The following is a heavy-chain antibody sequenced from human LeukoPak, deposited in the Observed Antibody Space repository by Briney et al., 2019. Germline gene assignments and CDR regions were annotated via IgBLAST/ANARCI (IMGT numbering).Heavy chain of an antibody. CDR2: IYTSGST. CDR1: GGSISSYY. J-gene: IGHJ6*03. D-gene: IGHD2-2*01. Sequence: SETLSLTCTVSGGSISSYYWSRIRQPAGKGLEWIGRIYTSGSTNYNPSLKSRVTMSVDTSKNQFSLKLSSVTAADTAVYYCAREWYCSSTSCYPQLYYYYYMDVWGKGTTVTVSS. CDR3: AREWYCSSTSCYPQLYYYYYMDV. V-gene: IGHV4-4*07.